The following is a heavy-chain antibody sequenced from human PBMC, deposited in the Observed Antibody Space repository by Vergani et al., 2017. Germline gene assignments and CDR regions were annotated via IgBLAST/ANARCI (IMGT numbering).Heavy chain of an antibody. J-gene: IGHJ6*02. V-gene: IGHV1-69*13. CDR3: ASAYNICEGDGLDV. Sequence: QVHLVQSGAEVKKPGSSVKVSCKTSGGAFSAYGLDWVRQAPGQGLEWMGRIIPIFKTPLYAQKFQGRVTITADEYTDTVYMQLSSLISDDTAMYYCASAYNICEGDGLDVWGPGTTVIVS. CDR1: GGAFSAYG. D-gene: IGHD5-24*01. CDR2: IIPIFKTP.